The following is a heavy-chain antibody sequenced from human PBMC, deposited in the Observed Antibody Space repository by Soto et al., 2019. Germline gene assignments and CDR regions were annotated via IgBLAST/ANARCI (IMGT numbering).Heavy chain of an antibody. J-gene: IGHJ4*02. CDR3: VSPLYCSGNKCSLGFDF. D-gene: IGHD2-15*01. Sequence: TLSLTCSVSGASISSNNWYWGWIRQSPEKGLEWIGSMFYTGTTYYNPSLERRVSIFLDTSKNQVSLKLTSVTAADTAVYFCVSPLYCSGNKCSLGFDFWGPGALVTVSS. CDR1: GASISSNNWY. V-gene: IGHV4-39*01. CDR2: MFYTGTT.